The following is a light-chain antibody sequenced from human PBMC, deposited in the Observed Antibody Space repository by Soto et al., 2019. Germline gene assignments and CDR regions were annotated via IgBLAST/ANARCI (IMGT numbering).Light chain of an antibody. CDR1: SSNIGRNT. V-gene: IGLV1-44*01. J-gene: IGLJ1*01. CDR2: NNN. CDR3: AAWDDSLNGHV. Sequence: QSVLTQPPSASGTPGQRVTISCSGSSSNIGRNTVNWYQQLPGTAPKVLICNNNQRPSGVPDRFSGSKSGTSASLAISGLQSEDEADYYCAAWDDSLNGHVFGTGTKVTVL.